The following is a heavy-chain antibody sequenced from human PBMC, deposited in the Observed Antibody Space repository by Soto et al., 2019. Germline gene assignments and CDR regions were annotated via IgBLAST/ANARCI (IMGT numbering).Heavy chain of an antibody. CDR2: IWYDGSNK. J-gene: IGHJ4*02. V-gene: IGHV3-33*01. Sequence: PGGSLRLSCAASGFTFSSYGMHWVRQAPGKGLEWVAVIWYDGSNKYYADSVKGRFTISRDNPKNTLYLQMNSLRAEDTAVYYCARDRTHGSGYVFVYWGQGTLVTVSS. CDR1: GFTFSSYG. D-gene: IGHD5-12*01. CDR3: ARDRTHGSGYVFVY.